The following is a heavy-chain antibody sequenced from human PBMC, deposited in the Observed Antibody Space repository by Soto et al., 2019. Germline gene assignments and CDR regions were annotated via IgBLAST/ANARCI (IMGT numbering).Heavy chain of an antibody. CDR1: GFTFSSYG. CDR3: AKDRRAGGNYGFYSDFGMDV. D-gene: IGHD1-7*01. J-gene: IGHJ6*02. V-gene: IGHV3-23*01. Sequence: GGSLRLSCAASGFTFSSYGMTWVRQAPGKGLEWVSFSSATGAGTYYADSVKGRFTISRDNSKNTLYLQMTSLRADDTAVYYCAKDRRAGGNYGFYSDFGMDVWGQGTTVTVSS. CDR2: SSATGAGT.